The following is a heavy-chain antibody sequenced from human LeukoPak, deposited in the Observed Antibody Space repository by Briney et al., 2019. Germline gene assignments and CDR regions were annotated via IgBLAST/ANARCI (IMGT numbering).Heavy chain of an antibody. V-gene: IGHV1-18*01. Sequence: ASVKVSCKASGYTFTNYGISWVRQAPGQGLEWMGWISAYSGNTDYAQKFQGRVTMTTDTSTGTAYMELRSLRLDDTAVYFCARDHFTILGVAAGFDLWGRGTLVTVSS. D-gene: IGHD3-3*01. J-gene: IGHJ2*01. CDR1: GYTFTNYG. CDR2: ISAYSGNT. CDR3: ARDHFTILGVAAGFDL.